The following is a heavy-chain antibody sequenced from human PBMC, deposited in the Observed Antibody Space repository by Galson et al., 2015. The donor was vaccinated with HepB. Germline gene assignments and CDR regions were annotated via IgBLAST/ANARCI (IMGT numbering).Heavy chain of an antibody. CDR2: INPNKGDT. J-gene: IGHJ4*02. CDR3: ARDRESGGGSNWHTRYSFPEY. D-gene: IGHD5-18*01. CDR1: GYSFIDFC. Sequence: SVEVSCKASGYSFIDFCIHWGRQAPGHGLEWMGWINPNKGDTNYAQKFQGRVKMTRATSIRTAYMELSRLRSDDTAVYYCARDRESGGGSNWHTRYSFPEYWAQGTLVTVSS. V-gene: IGHV1-2*02.